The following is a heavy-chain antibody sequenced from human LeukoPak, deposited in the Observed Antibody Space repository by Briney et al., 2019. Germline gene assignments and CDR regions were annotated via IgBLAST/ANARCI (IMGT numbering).Heavy chain of an antibody. CDR3: ARVRSGSYYPYFDY. Sequence: GGSLRLSCAASGFTFSSYWMHWVRQAPGKGLVWVSRINSDGSSTSYADSVKGRFTISRDNAKNTLYLQMNSLRAEDTAVYYCARVRSGSYYPYFDYWGQGTPVTVSS. CDR1: GFTFSSYW. D-gene: IGHD1-26*01. CDR2: INSDGSST. J-gene: IGHJ4*02. V-gene: IGHV3-74*01.